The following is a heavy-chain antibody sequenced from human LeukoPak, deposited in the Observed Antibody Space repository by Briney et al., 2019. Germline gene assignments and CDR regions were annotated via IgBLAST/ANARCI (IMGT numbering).Heavy chain of an antibody. Sequence: PSETLSLTCTVSGGSISSSSYYWGWIRQPPGKGLEWIGSIYYSGSTYYNPSLKSRVTISVDPSKNQFSLKLTSVTAADTAIYYCARHMGGYFSRLFDSWGQGTLVIVSS. CDR2: IYYSGST. CDR1: GGSISSSSYY. V-gene: IGHV4-39*01. D-gene: IGHD3-22*01. CDR3: ARHMGGYFSRLFDS. J-gene: IGHJ4*02.